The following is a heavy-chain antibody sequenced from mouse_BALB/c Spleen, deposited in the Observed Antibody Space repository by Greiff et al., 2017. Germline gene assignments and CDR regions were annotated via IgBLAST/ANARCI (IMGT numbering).Heavy chain of an antibody. D-gene: IGHD2-1*01. Sequence: EVKLQESGPSLVKPSQTLSLTCSVTGDSITSFYWNWIRKFPGNKLEYMGYISYSGSTYYNPSLKSRISITRDTSKNQYYLQLNSVTTEDTATYYCARGANYPFAYWGQGTLVTVSA. CDR2: ISYSGST. CDR3: ARGANYPFAY. V-gene: IGHV3-8*02. J-gene: IGHJ3*01. CDR1: GDSITSFY.